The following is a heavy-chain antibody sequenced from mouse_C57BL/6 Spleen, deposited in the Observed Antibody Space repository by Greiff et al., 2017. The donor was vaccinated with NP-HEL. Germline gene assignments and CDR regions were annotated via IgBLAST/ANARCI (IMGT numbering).Heavy chain of an antibody. V-gene: IGHV5-12*01. J-gene: IGHJ3*01. CDR3: AREGEFYGPWFAY. Sequence: EVQLQESGGGLVQPGGSLKLSCAASGFTFSDYYMYWVRQTPEKRLEWVAYISNGGGSTYYPDTVKGRFTISRDNAKNTLYLQMSRLKSEDTAMYYCAREGEFYGPWFAYWGQGTLVTVSA. D-gene: IGHD1-1*02. CDR2: ISNGGGST. CDR1: GFTFSDYY.